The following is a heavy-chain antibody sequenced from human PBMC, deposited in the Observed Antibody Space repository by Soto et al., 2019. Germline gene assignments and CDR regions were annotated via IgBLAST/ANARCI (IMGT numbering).Heavy chain of an antibody. CDR2: ISGSGGST. Sequence: GGSLRLSCAASGFTFSSYAMSWVRPAPGKGLEWVSAISGSGGSTYYADSVKGRFTISRDNSKNTLYLQMNSLRAEDTAVYYCAKDLVPVIMIPRPDAFDIWGQGTMVTVSS. CDR3: AKDLVPVIMIPRPDAFDI. CDR1: GFTFSSYA. D-gene: IGHD3-16*01. J-gene: IGHJ3*02. V-gene: IGHV3-23*01.